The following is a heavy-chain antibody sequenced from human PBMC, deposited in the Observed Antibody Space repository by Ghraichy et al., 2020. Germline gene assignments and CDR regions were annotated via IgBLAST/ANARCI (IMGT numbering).Heavy chain of an antibody. V-gene: IGHV1-69*06. CDR2: IIPIFGST. CDR3: AKDRDGYNYGPFDH. J-gene: IGHJ4*02. Sequence: SVKVSCKASGGTFNSYAISWLRLAPGQGFEWMGGIIPIFGSTNYAQRFQGRLTILADNSTNTVDMELRSLRSEDTAVYYCAKDRDGYNYGPFDHWGQGALVTVSS. CDR1: GGTFNSYA. D-gene: IGHD5-24*01.